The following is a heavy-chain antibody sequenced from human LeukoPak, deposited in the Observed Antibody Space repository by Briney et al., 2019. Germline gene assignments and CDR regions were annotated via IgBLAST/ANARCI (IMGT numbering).Heavy chain of an antibody. CDR2: IRQDGSEK. CDR3: AREPSGSYNWFDP. J-gene: IGHJ5*02. Sequence: GGSLRLSCAASGFTFSSYWMSWVRQAPGKRLEWVANIRQDGSEKYYVDSVKGRFSISRDNAKNSLYLQMNSLRAEDTAVYYCAREPSGSYNWFDPWGQGNLVSVSS. CDR1: GFTFSSYW. V-gene: IGHV3-7*01. D-gene: IGHD1-26*01.